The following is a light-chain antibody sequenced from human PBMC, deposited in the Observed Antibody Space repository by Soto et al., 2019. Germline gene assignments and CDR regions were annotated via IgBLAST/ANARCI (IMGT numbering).Light chain of an antibody. Sequence: DIQMTQSPSSLSASVGDRITITCRASQNIRSYLHWYQQKPGKAPKLLIYAASHLQSWVPSRFSGSGSGTDFTLTISSLQPEDFAAYYCQQSYNLPYTFGQGTKLEIK. CDR3: QQSYNLPYT. CDR2: AAS. J-gene: IGKJ2*01. V-gene: IGKV1-39*01. CDR1: QNIRSY.